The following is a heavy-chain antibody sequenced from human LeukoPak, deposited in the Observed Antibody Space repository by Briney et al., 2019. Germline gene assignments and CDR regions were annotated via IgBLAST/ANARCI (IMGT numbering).Heavy chain of an antibody. D-gene: IGHD5-12*01. CDR3: ARAPLSTATTYEH. J-gene: IGHJ1*01. Sequence: GGSLRLSCAASGFTFSSYGMHWVRQAPGKGLEWVAVIWYDGSNKYYADSVKGRFTISRDNSKNTLYLQMNSLRAEDTAVYYCARAPLSTATTYEHWGQGTLVTISS. CDR1: GFTFSSYG. CDR2: IWYDGSNK. V-gene: IGHV3-33*01.